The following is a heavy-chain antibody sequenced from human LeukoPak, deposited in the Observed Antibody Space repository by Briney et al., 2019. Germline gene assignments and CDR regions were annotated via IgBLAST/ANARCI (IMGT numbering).Heavy chain of an antibody. Sequence: HPGGSLSLSCTASDFTFSTYWVHWVRQAPGKGLIWVARIPPEASRTTYADSVKGRFTISRDNAKNTVYLQMNSLRADDTAIYFCAGEFSGAREVWGQGTMVTVSS. CDR2: IPPEASRT. J-gene: IGHJ3*01. CDR1: DFTFSTYW. V-gene: IGHV3-74*01. D-gene: IGHD3-10*01. CDR3: AGEFSGAREV.